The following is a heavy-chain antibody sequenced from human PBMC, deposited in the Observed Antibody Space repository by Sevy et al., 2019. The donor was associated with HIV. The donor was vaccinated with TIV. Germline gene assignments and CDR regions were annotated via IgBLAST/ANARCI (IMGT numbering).Heavy chain of an antibody. D-gene: IGHD3-22*01. V-gene: IGHV3-49*03. Sequence: GGSLRLSCTGSGFTLGDYAMSWFRQAQGMGLEWVGFIRSKDYGGATEYAASVKGRFTISRDDSKSIADLQMNSLKTEDTAVYYCTRGYYYDSSGYSDYWGQGTLVTVSS. J-gene: IGHJ4*02. CDR1: GFTLGDYA. CDR2: IRSKDYGGAT. CDR3: TRGYYYDSSGYSDY.